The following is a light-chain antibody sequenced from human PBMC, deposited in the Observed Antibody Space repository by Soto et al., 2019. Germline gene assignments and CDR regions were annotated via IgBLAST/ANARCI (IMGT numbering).Light chain of an antibody. CDR3: QQYNNSPMYT. V-gene: IGKV3-20*01. Sequence: EIVLTQSPGTLSLSPGERATLSCRAGQSVSSSYLAWYQQKPGQAPRLLIYGASTRATGIPDRFSGSGSGTDFTLTISRLEPEDFAVYYCQQYNNSPMYTFGQATKLEIK. CDR2: GAS. CDR1: QSVSSSY. J-gene: IGKJ2*01.